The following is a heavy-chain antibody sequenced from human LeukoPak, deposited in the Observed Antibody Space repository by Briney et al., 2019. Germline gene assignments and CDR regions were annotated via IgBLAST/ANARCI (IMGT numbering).Heavy chain of an antibody. D-gene: IGHD6-19*01. CDR2: IIPILGIA. J-gene: IGHJ4*02. Sequence: SVRVSYTASGGTFSSYAIRWVRQAPGQGREWMGRIIPILGIANYAQKFQGRVTITADKSTSTAYVELSSLRSEDTAVYYCARVSSGWASHAYWGQGTLVTVSS. CDR1: GGTFSSYA. V-gene: IGHV1-69*04. CDR3: ARVSSGWASHAY.